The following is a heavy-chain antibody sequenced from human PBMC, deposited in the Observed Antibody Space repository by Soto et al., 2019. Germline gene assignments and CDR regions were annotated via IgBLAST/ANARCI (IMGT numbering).Heavy chain of an antibody. CDR1: GFTFSSYW. CDR2: INSDGSST. D-gene: IGHD6-19*01. Sequence: GGSLRLSCAASGFTFSSYWMHWVRQAPGKGLVWVSRINSDGSSTSYADSVKGRFTISRDNAKNTLYLQMNSLRAEDTAVFYCASYSSGWYSRVYWGQGTLVTVSS. CDR3: ASYSSGWYSRVY. J-gene: IGHJ4*02. V-gene: IGHV3-74*01.